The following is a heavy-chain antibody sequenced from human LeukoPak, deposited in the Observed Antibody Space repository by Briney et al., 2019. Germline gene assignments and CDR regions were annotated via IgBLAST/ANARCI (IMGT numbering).Heavy chain of an antibody. CDR3: VRDRELTY. V-gene: IGHV4-59*01. CDR2: IYNSGSST. CDR1: GGSLSGYY. Sequence: SETLSLTCAVYGGSLSGYYWNWIRQPPGKGLEWIGYIYNSGSSTIYNPSLKSRVTISVDTSKNQFSLRLSSVTAADTAVYFCVRDRELTYWGQGTLVTVSS. D-gene: IGHD3-10*01. J-gene: IGHJ4*02.